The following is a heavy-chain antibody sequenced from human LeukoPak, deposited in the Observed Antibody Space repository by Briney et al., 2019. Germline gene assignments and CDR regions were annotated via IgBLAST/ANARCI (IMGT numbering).Heavy chain of an antibody. CDR3: ARYSLLRSQPARSYDY. Sequence: SETLSLTCTVSGGSISSSSYYWGWIRQPPGKGLEWIGSIYYSGSTYYNPSLKSRVTISVDTSKNQFSLKLSSVTAADTAVCYCARYSLLRSQPARSYDYWGQGTLVTVSS. V-gene: IGHV4-39*01. CDR1: GGSISSSSYY. CDR2: IYYSGST. J-gene: IGHJ4*02. D-gene: IGHD3-10*01.